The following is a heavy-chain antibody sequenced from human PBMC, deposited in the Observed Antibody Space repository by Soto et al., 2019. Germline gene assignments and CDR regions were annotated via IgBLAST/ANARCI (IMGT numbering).Heavy chain of an antibody. V-gene: IGHV3-30*18. CDR3: AKSVGDSGYDWGY. D-gene: IGHD5-12*01. CDR2: ISYDGSNK. CDR1: GFTFSSYG. J-gene: IGHJ4*02. Sequence: QVQLVESGGGVVQPGRSLRLSCAASGFTFSSYGMHWVRQAPGKGLEWVAVISYDGSNKYYADSVKGRFTISRDNSKNTLYPQMNSLRAEDTAVYYCAKSVGDSGYDWGYWGQGTLVTVSS.